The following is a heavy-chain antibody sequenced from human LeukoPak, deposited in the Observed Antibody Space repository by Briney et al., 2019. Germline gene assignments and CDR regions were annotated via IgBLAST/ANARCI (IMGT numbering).Heavy chain of an antibody. CDR3: AKDRVAVAEDY. J-gene: IGHJ4*02. V-gene: IGHV3-66*03. Sequence: PGGSLRLSCAASGFTVSSNYMSWARQAPGKGLEWVSVVYSSGSTYYADSVKGRFTISRDNSKNTLYLQMNSLRAEDTAVYYCAKDRVAVAEDYWGQGTLVTVSS. CDR2: VYSSGST. D-gene: IGHD6-19*01. CDR1: GFTVSSNY.